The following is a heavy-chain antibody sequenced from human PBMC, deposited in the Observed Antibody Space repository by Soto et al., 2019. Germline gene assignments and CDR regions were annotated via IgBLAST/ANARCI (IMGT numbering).Heavy chain of an antibody. CDR3: AKDRGHCSGGSCYYIDY. V-gene: IGHV3-30*18. J-gene: IGHJ4*02. CDR2: ISYDGSNK. Sequence: QVQLVESGGGVVQPGRSLRLSCAASGFTFSSYGMHWVRQAPGQGLEWVAVISYDGSNKYYADSVKGRFTISRDNSKNTLYLQMNSLRAEDTAVYYCAKDRGHCSGGSCYYIDYWGQGTLVTVSS. D-gene: IGHD2-15*01. CDR1: GFTFSSYG.